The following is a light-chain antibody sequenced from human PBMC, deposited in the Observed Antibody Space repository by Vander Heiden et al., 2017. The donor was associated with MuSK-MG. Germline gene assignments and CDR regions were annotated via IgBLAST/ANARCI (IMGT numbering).Light chain of an antibody. CDR1: NIGYKN. J-gene: IGLJ2*01. V-gene: IGLV3-9*01. CDR2: RDN. CDR3: QVWDSDAGVV. Sequence: SYELTQPLSVSVALGQTARMTFEGNNIGYKNVHWYQQKQGQDPVLVSYRDNYRPYGIPERVSGANSGNTATLTISRAQAGDEADYYCQVWDSDAGVVFGGGTKLTVL.